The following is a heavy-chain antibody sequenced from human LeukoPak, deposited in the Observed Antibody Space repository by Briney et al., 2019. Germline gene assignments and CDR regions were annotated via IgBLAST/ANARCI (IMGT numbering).Heavy chain of an antibody. V-gene: IGHV3-33*01. CDR2: IWNDGSNK. D-gene: IGHD3-16*01. CDR1: GFTFSSYG. Sequence: SGGSLRLSCAASGFTFSSYGMHWVRQAPGKGLEWVAVIWNDGSNKYYADSVKGRFTISRDNSKNTLYLQMNSLRVEDTAVYYCARTLPAYVYGMDVWGQGTTVTVSS. CDR3: ARTLPAYVYGMDV. J-gene: IGHJ6*02.